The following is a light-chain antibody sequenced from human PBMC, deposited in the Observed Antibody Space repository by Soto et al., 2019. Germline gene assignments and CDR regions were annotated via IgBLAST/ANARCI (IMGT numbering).Light chain of an antibody. CDR1: QSINSN. J-gene: IGKJ1*01. Sequence: EIVMPQSPATLSVSPGERATLSCRASQSINSNLAWYQQKPGQAPRLLIYGASTRATGIPARVSGSGSGTEFTVTISSLQSEDFAVYYCQQYNNWPWTFGQGTRVEIK. CDR2: GAS. V-gene: IGKV3-15*01. CDR3: QQYNNWPWT.